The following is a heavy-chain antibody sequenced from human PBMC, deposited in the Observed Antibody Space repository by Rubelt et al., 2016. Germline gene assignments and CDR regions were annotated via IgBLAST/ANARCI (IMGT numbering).Heavy chain of an antibody. CDR1: GYSFTSYW. CDR2: IDPSDSYT. D-gene: IGHD2-2*01. CDR3: ARRGYCSSTNGYPALGY. J-gene: IGHJ4*02. Sequence: EVQLVQSGAEVKKPGESLRISCKGSGYSFTSYWISWVRQMPGKGLEWMGKIDPSDSYTNYSPSFQGHVTISADKSITTAYLQWSSLKASDTAMYYCARRGYCSSTNGYPALGYWGQGTLVTVSS. V-gene: IGHV5-10-1*01.